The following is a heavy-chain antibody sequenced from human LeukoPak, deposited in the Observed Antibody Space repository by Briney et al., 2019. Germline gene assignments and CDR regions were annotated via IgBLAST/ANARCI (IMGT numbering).Heavy chain of an antibody. V-gene: IGHV4-59*08. D-gene: IGHD6-6*01. CDR1: GGSISSYY. Sequence: SETLSLTCTVSGGSISSYYWSWIRQPPGKGLEWIGYIYYSGSTNYNPSLKSRVTMSVDMSKNQFSLKLSSVSAADAAVYYCARLPPIAARTAHFDYWGQGTLVTVSS. J-gene: IGHJ4*02. CDR2: IYYSGST. CDR3: ARLPPIAARTAHFDY.